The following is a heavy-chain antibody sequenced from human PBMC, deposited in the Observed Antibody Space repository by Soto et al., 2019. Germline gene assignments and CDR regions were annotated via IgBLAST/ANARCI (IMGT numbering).Heavy chain of an antibody. D-gene: IGHD2-2*01. CDR3: AREGIVVVPAAENYYFDY. V-gene: IGHV3-33*01. CDR1: GFTFSSYG. CDR2: IWYDGSNK. Sequence: QVQLVESGGGVVQPGRSLRLSCAASGFTFSSYGMHWVRQAPGKGLEWVAVIWYDGSNKYYADSVKGRFTISRDNSKNTLYLQMNSLRAEDTAVYYCAREGIVVVPAAENYYFDYWDQGTLVTVSS. J-gene: IGHJ4*02.